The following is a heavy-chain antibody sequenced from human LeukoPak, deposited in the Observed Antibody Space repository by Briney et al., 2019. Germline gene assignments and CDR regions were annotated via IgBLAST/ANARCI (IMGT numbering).Heavy chain of an antibody. CDR1: GYTLTELS. Sequence: ASVKVSCKVSGYTLTELSMHWVRQAPGKGLEWMGGFDPEDGETIYAQKFQGRVTMTEDTSADTAYMELSSLRSEDTAVYYCATPRGIVVADDAFDIWGQGTMVTVSS. CDR2: FDPEDGET. V-gene: IGHV1-24*01. J-gene: IGHJ3*02. CDR3: ATPRGIVVADDAFDI. D-gene: IGHD3-22*01.